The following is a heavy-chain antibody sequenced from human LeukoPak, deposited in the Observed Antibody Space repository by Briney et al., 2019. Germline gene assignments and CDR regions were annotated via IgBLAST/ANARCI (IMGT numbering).Heavy chain of an antibody. CDR1: GGSISSYY. V-gene: IGHV4-59*01. J-gene: IGHJ4*02. D-gene: IGHD7-27*01. Sequence: SETLSLTCTVSGGSISSYYWSWIRQPPGKGLEWIGYIYYSGSTNYDPSLKSRVTISLDTSKNQFSMKLNSVTAADTAVYYCARGPWAYFDYWGQGTLVSVSS. CDR2: IYYSGST. CDR3: ARGPWAYFDY.